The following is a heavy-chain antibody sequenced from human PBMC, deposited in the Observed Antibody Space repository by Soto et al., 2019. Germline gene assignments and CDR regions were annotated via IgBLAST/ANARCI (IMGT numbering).Heavy chain of an antibody. CDR2: ISPKSGGT. V-gene: IGHV1-2*02. D-gene: IGHD3-9*01. CDR1: GYSFIDYY. Sequence: ASVKVSCKASGYSFIDYYMHWVRQAPGQGFEWMGRISPKSGGTNYAQKFEGRVTMTWDTSLNTAYMELSSLISEDTAVYYCARPPGYISDWCYFDLWGQGTLVTVSS. CDR3: ARPPGYISDWCYFDL. J-gene: IGHJ4*02.